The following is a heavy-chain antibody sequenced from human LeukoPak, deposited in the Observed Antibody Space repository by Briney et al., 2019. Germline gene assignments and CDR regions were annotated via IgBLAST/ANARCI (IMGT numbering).Heavy chain of an antibody. Sequence: GGSLRLSCAASGFTFSSYGMHWVRQAPGKGLEWVAVISYDGSNKYYADSVKGRFTISRDNSKNTLYLQMNSLRAEDTAVYYCAKVGNYGDHEDYWGQGTLVTVSS. D-gene: IGHD4-17*01. J-gene: IGHJ4*02. CDR3: AKVGNYGDHEDY. V-gene: IGHV3-30*18. CDR1: GFTFSSYG. CDR2: ISYDGSNK.